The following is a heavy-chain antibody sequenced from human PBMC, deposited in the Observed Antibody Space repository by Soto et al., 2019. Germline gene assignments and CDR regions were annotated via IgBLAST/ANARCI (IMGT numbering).Heavy chain of an antibody. D-gene: IGHD6-13*01. Sequence: RRLSCAASGFTFDDYAMHWVRQAPGKGLEWVSGISWNSGSIGYADSVKGRFTISRDNAKNSLYLQMNSLRAEDTALYYCAKDRGIAAAGGSYYYYYGMDVWGQGTTVTVSS. CDR1: GFTFDDYA. J-gene: IGHJ6*02. CDR3: AKDRGIAAAGGSYYYYYGMDV. V-gene: IGHV3-9*01. CDR2: ISWNSGSI.